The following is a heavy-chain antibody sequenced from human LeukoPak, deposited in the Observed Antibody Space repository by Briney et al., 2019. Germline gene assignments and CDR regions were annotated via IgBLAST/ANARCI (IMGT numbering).Heavy chain of an antibody. CDR2: TSSDGSHT. D-gene: IGHD3-22*01. CDR3: GEGLIASGGFYVY. Sequence: GGSLRLSCVASGFAFSSSAMSWVRQAPGKGLEWVSATSSDGSHTFYADSVKGRFTISRDNSKNTLYLQMNSLRAEDTAVYYCGEGLIASGGFYVYGGQGPLVTVS. V-gene: IGHV3-23*01. CDR1: GFAFSSSA. J-gene: IGHJ4*02.